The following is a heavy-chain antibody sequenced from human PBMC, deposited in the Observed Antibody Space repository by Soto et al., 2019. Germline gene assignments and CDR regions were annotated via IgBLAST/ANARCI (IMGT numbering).Heavy chain of an antibody. V-gene: IGHV3-74*01. J-gene: IGHJ4*02. CDR1: GFTFSSYW. CDR2: INSDGSST. Sequence: EVQLVESGGALVQPGGSLRLSCAASGFTFSSYWMHWVRQAPGKGLVWVSRINSDGSSTSYADSVKGRFTISRDNDKNTLYLQMNSLRAEDTAVYYCARTSLVVAAATREDYWGQGTLVNVSS. CDR3: ARTSLVVAAATREDY. D-gene: IGHD2-15*01.